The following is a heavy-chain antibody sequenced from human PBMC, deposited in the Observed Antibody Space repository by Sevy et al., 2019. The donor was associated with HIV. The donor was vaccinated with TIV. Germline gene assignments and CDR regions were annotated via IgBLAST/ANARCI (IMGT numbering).Heavy chain of an antibody. Sequence: GGSLRLSCAASGFTFSSYWMHWVRQAPGKGLVWVSRINSDGSSTSYADSVKGRFTISRDNAKNTLYRQRNSLRAEDTAVYYCARALGDYDFWSGFDYYYGMDVWGQGTTVTVSS. J-gene: IGHJ6*02. CDR3: ARALGDYDFWSGFDYYYGMDV. CDR2: INSDGSST. D-gene: IGHD3-3*01. CDR1: GFTFSSYW. V-gene: IGHV3-74*01.